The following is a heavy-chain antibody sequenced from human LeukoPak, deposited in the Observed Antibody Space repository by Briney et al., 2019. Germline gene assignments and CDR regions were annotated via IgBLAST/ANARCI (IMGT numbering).Heavy chain of an antibody. D-gene: IGHD2-15*01. Sequence: SETLSLTCTVSGGSISSYYWSWIRQPPGKGLEWIGYIYYSGSTSYNPSLKSRVTISVDTSKNQFSLKLSSVTAADTAVYYCARVAWRDIVVVVAAPGAFDIWGQGTMVTVSS. CDR2: IYYSGST. CDR1: GGSISSYY. J-gene: IGHJ3*02. CDR3: ARVAWRDIVVVVAAPGAFDI. V-gene: IGHV4-59*01.